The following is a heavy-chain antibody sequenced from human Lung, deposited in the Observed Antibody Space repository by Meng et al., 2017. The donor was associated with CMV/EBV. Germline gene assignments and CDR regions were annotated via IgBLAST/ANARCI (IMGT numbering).Heavy chain of an antibody. CDR3: AKEGRYCSSTSCFYYFDY. J-gene: IGHJ4*02. CDR2: ISWDGGST. V-gene: IGHV3-43*01. D-gene: IGHD2-2*01. CDR1: GFXFDDYT. Sequence: LXFAASGFXFDDYTMHWVRQAPGKGLEWVSLISWDGGSTYYADSVKGRFTISRDNSKNSLYLQMNSLRTEDTALYYCAKEGRYCSSTSCFYYFDYWXQGTLVTVSS.